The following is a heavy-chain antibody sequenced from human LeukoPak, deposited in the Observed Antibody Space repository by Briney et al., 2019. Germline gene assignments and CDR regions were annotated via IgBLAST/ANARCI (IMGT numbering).Heavy chain of an antibody. CDR2: ISAYNGKT. CDR1: GYTITSYG. D-gene: IGHD4-17*01. CDR3: ARARREVDDYGDYSGVYYYYGMDV. Sequence: ASVKVSYKASGYTITSYGISWVSQAPGQGLEWMGWISAYNGKTNYAQKLQGRVTMTTDTSTCTAYMELRRLRSDDTTVYYCARARREVDDYGDYSGVYYYYGMDVWGKGTTVTVSS. V-gene: IGHV1-18*04. J-gene: IGHJ6*04.